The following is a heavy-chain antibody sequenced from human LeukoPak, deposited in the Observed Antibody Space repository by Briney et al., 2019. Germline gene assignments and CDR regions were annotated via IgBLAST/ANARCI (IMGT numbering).Heavy chain of an antibody. V-gene: IGHV3-33*01. D-gene: IGHD1-26*01. CDR1: GFTFSTYG. J-gene: IGHJ4*02. CDR3: ARDPVSVGAAPYFNY. Sequence: GRSLRLSCAASGFTFSTYGVHWVRQAPGKGLEWVAVIWPDGSNKYYADSVKGRFTISRDNSKNTLYLQMNSLRAEDTAVYYCARDPVSVGAAPYFNYWGQGTLVTVSS. CDR2: IWPDGSNK.